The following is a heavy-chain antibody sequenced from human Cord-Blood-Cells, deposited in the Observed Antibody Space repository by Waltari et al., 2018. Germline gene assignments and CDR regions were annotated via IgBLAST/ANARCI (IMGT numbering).Heavy chain of an antibody. CDR1: GGSFSGSY. CDR2: INHSGST. D-gene: IGHD3-22*01. J-gene: IGHJ4*02. CDR3: ARRAFYYYDSSGYYY. V-gene: IGHV4-34*01. Sequence: QVQLQQWGAGLLKPSETLSLTCAVYGGSFSGSYWSWIRLPPGKGLEWIGEINHSGSTNYNPSLKSRVTISVDTSKNQFSLKLSSVTAADTAVYYCARRAFYYYDSSGYYYWGQGTLVTVSS.